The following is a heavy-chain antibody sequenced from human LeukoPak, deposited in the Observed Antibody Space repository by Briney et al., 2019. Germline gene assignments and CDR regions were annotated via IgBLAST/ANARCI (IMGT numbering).Heavy chain of an antibody. CDR2: ISYDGSNK. CDR1: GFTFSSYG. V-gene: IGHV3-30*18. CDR3: AKGVDYYDSSGYYLVRLDAFDI. D-gene: IGHD3-22*01. Sequence: GGSLRLSCAASGFTFSSYGMHWVRQAPGKGLEWVAVISYDGSNKYYADSVKGRFTISRDNSKNTLYLQMNSLRAEDTAVYYCAKGVDYYDSSGYYLVRLDAFDIWGQGTMVTVSS. J-gene: IGHJ3*02.